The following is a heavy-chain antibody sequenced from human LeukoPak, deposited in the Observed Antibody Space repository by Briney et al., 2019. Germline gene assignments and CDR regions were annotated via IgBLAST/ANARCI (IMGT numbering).Heavy chain of an antibody. D-gene: IGHD1-26*01. CDR3: AKDAAGARIPFDY. Sequence: GGSLRLSCAASGFTFSSYAMSWVRQAPGKGLEWVSTISASGGSSYYADSVKGRFTISRDNSKNTLYLQMNSLRAEDTAVYYCAKDAAGARIPFDYWGQGTLVTVSS. V-gene: IGHV3-23*01. CDR2: ISASGGSS. CDR1: GFTFSSYA. J-gene: IGHJ4*02.